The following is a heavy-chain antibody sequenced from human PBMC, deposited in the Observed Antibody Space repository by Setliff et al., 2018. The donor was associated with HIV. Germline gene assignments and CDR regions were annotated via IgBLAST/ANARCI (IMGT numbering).Heavy chain of an antibody. J-gene: IGHJ3*02. CDR2: IIPILGIA. V-gene: IGHV1-69*10. CDR3: ARGHSHGYGYSGSYGPFDI. CDR1: GGTFSSYA. D-gene: IGHD1-26*01. Sequence: SVKVSCKASGGTFSSYAISWVRQAPGQGLEWMGGIIPILGIANYAQKFQGRVTITTDESTSTAYMELTSLRSDDTAVYYCARGHSHGYGYSGSYGPFDIWGQGTMVTVSS.